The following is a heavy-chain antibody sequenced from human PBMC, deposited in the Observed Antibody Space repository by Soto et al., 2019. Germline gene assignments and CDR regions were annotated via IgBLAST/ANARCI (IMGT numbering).Heavy chain of an antibody. CDR3: ARETPVTTFDS. D-gene: IGHD4-17*01. Sequence: QVQLVQSGAEVKKPGASVRVSCKASGYTFTSYGIRWVRQAPGLGLEWMGWISAYSGNTNYAQKLQGRVTMTTDTSTSTAYMELRSLRSGDTAVYYCARETPVTTFDSWGQGTLVTVSS. V-gene: IGHV1-18*01. CDR2: ISAYSGNT. J-gene: IGHJ4*02. CDR1: GYTFTSYG.